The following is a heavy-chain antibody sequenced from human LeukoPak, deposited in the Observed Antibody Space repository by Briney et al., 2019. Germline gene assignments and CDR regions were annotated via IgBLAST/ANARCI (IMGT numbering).Heavy chain of an antibody. CDR3: ASPYSGYDYNFDH. CDR1: GFTFSSYA. D-gene: IGHD5-12*01. V-gene: IGHV3-64D*06. CDR2: ISSNGGST. Sequence: PGGSLRLCCSASGFTFSSYAMHWVRQAPGKGLEYVSSISSNGGSTYYADSVKGRFTISRDNSKNTLFLQMSSLRTEDTAVYYCASPYSGYDYNFDHWGQGTLVTVSS. J-gene: IGHJ4*02.